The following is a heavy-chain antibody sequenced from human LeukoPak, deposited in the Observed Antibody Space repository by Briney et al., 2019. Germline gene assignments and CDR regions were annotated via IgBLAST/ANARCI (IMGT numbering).Heavy chain of an antibody. J-gene: IGHJ4*02. V-gene: IGHV3-7*01. CDR1: GFTFSSYW. D-gene: IGHD1-26*01. CDR2: IKQDGSEK. CDR3: AGEIWGEWELPFDY. Sequence: PGGSLRLSCAASGFTFSSYWMSWVRQAPGKGLEWVANIKQDGSEKYYVDSVKGRFTISRDNAKNSLYPQMNSLRAEDTAVYYCAGEIWGEWELPFDYWGQGTLVTVSS.